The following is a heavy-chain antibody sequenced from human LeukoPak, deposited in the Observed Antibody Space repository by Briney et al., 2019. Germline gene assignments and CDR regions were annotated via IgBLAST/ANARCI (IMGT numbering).Heavy chain of an antibody. CDR3: ASLRSGWYDFDY. J-gene: IGHJ4*02. Sequence: PSEALSLTCTVSGGSISSSTYYWGCIRQPPGKGLEWIGSIYYSGSSYYNPSLKSRVTISVDTSKNQFSLKLSSVTAADTAVYYCASLRSGWYDFDYWGQGTLVTVSS. CDR1: GGSISSSTYY. CDR2: IYYSGSS. D-gene: IGHD6-19*01. V-gene: IGHV4-39*01.